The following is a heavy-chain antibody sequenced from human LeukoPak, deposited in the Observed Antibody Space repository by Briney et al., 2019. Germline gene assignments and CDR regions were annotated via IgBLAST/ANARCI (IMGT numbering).Heavy chain of an antibody. CDR1: GFTFSNFW. J-gene: IGHJ4*02. V-gene: IGHV3-74*01. CDR2: IRSDGRET. CDR3: ATYNWGYDVDY. D-gene: IGHD1-20*01. Sequence: GGSLRLSCAASGFTFSNFWMYWVRQTPEKGLVWVSGIRSDGRETRYADSVKGRFTISRDNAKNPLFLQMNNLRADDTAVYYCATYNWGYDVDYWGQGTLVTVSS.